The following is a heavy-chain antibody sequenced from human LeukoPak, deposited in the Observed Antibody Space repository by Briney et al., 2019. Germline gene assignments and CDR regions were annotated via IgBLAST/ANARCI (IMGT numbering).Heavy chain of an antibody. Sequence: SETLSLTCAVYGGSFSGYYWSWIRQPPGKGLEWIGEINHSGSTNYNPSLKSRVTISVDTSKNQFSLKLSSVTAADTAVYYCARDLYGSGSSGFDPWGQGILVTVSS. J-gene: IGHJ5*02. CDR3: ARDLYGSGSSGFDP. CDR2: INHSGST. V-gene: IGHV4-34*01. D-gene: IGHD3-10*01. CDR1: GGSFSGYY.